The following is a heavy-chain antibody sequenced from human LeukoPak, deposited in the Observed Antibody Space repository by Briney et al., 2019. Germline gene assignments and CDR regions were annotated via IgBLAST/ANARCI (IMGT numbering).Heavy chain of an antibody. Sequence: VASVKVSCKASGYTFTGYCMHWVRQAPGQGLEWMGWINPNSGGTNYAQKFQGRVTMTRDTSISTAYMELSRLRSDDTAVYYCARDRGRGSSGWYSFHWFDPWGQGTLVTVSS. CDR1: GYTFTGYC. J-gene: IGHJ5*02. CDR2: INPNSGGT. V-gene: IGHV1-2*02. CDR3: ARDRGRGSSGWYSFHWFDP. D-gene: IGHD6-19*01.